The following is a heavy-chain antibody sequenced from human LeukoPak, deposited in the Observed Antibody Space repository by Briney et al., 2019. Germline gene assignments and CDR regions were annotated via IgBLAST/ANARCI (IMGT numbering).Heavy chain of an antibody. Sequence: GGSLRLSCAASGFTFSNYAMSWVRQAPGKGLECVSGISGSGGSTYYADSVKGRFTISRDNSKNTLYLQMNSLRAEDTAVYYCAKFYDILTGYFDYWGQGTLVTVSS. CDR2: ISGSGGST. V-gene: IGHV3-23*01. CDR1: GFTFSNYA. D-gene: IGHD3-9*01. J-gene: IGHJ4*02. CDR3: AKFYDILTGYFDY.